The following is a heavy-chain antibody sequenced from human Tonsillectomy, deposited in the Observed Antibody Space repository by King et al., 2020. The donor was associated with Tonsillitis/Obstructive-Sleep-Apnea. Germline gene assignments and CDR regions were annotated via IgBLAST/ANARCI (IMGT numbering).Heavy chain of an antibody. Sequence: VQLVESGGGLVQPGRSLRLSCAVSGFTFDDYAMHWVRQAPGKGLEWVSGISWNSGSIGYADSVKGRFTISRDNAKNSLYLQMNSLRAEDTALYYCAKDIVGYYDSSGRFDYWGQGTLVTVSS. D-gene: IGHD3-22*01. CDR2: ISWNSGSI. CDR3: AKDIVGYYDSSGRFDY. V-gene: IGHV3-9*01. J-gene: IGHJ4*02. CDR1: GFTFDDYA.